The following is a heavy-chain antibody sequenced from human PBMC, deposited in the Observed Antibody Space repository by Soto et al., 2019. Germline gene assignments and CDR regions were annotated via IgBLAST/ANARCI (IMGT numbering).Heavy chain of an antibody. V-gene: IGHV3-33*08. CDR3: ARDQGIAAAQLGDWFDP. CDR2: IWYDGSNK. Sequence: VQLLESGGALVQPGGSLRLSCAASGFTFSSYGMHWVRQAPGKGLEWVAVIWYDGSNKYYADSVKGRFTISRDNSKNTLYLQMNSLRAEDTAVYYCARDQGIAAAQLGDWFDPWGQGTLVTVSS. D-gene: IGHD6-13*01. CDR1: GFTFSSYG. J-gene: IGHJ5*02.